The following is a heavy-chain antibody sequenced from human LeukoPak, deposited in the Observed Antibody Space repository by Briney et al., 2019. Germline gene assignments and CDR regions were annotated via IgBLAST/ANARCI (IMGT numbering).Heavy chain of an antibody. V-gene: IGHV3-30*02. CDR1: GFTFSSYG. CDR2: IRYDGSNK. D-gene: IGHD3-9*01. CDR3: AKAATYYDILTGYYYFDY. Sequence: GGSLRLSCAASGFTFSSYGMHWVRQAPGKGLEWVAFIRYDGSNKYYADSVKGRFTISRDNSKNTLYLQMNSLRAEDTAVHYCAKAATYYDILTGYYYFDYWGQGTLVTVSS. J-gene: IGHJ4*02.